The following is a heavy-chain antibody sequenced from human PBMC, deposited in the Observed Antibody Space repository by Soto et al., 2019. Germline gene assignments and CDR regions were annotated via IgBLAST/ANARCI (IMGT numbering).Heavy chain of an antibody. CDR2: ISAYNGNT. CDR3: ARSITMVRGVKAPPDAFDI. CDR1: GYTFTSYG. V-gene: IGHV1-18*01. Sequence: QVQLVQSGAEVKKPGASVKVSCKASGYTFTSYGISWVRQAPGQGLEWMGWISAYNGNTNYAQKLQGRVTMTTDTAPSTAYMELRSLRSDDTAVYYCARSITMVRGVKAPPDAFDIWGQGTMVTVSS. D-gene: IGHD3-10*01. J-gene: IGHJ3*02.